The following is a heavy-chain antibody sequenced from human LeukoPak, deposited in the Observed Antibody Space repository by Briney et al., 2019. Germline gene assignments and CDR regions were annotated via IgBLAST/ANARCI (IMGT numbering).Heavy chain of an antibody. D-gene: IGHD6-19*01. V-gene: IGHV1-2*02. J-gene: IGHJ4*02. CDR3: ARRTSGWSFFDY. CDR1: GYTFTGYY. CDR2: INPNSGGT. Sequence: GASVKVSCKASGYTFTGYYMHWVRQAPGQGLEWMGWINPNSGGTNYAQKFQGRVTMTRDTSISTAHMELSRLRSDDTAVYYCARRTSGWSFFDYWGQGTLVTVSS.